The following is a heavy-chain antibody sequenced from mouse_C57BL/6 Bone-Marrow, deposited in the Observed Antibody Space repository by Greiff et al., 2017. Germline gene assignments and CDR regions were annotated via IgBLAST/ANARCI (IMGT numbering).Heavy chain of an antibody. CDR3: ARSRGSRDGYWGDAMDY. CDR1: GYTFTSYW. D-gene: IGHD2-3*01. V-gene: IGHV1-64*01. J-gene: IGHJ4*01. Sequence: QVQLQQPGAELVKPGASVKLSCKASGYTFTSYWMHWVKQRPGQGLEWIGMIHPNSGSTNYNEKFKSKATLTVDQSSSTAYMQLSSLTSEDSAVYYCARSRGSRDGYWGDAMDYWGQGTSVTVSS. CDR2: IHPNSGST.